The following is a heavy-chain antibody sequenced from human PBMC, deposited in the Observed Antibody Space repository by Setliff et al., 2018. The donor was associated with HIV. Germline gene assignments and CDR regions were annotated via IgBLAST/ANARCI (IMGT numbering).Heavy chain of an antibody. J-gene: IGHJ5*02. CDR3: ARGGYHTSGTWFDP. CDR2: ISPNTGDT. Sequence: SVKVSCKTAGYTFTAYFLQWVRQAPGQGLEWIGWISPNTGDTGIALKFQGRVTMTRDTSTSTTYLELDRLTYDDTAIYYCARGGYHTSGTWFDPWGQGTLVTVSS. V-gene: IGHV1-2*02. CDR1: GYTFTAYF. D-gene: IGHD1-1*01.